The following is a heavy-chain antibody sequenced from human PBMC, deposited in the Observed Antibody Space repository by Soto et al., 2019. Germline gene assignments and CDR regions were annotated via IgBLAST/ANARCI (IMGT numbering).Heavy chain of an antibody. D-gene: IGHD6-6*01. V-gene: IGHV3-9*01. Sequence: PXGSLRLSCAASGVTLDDYAMHWVRQAPGKGLEWVSGISWNSGSIGYADSVKGRFTISRDNAKNSLYLQMNSLRAEDTALYYCAKADSYSSSFGMDVWGQGTTVTVSS. CDR2: ISWNSGSI. CDR3: AKADSYSSSFGMDV. CDR1: GVTLDDYA. J-gene: IGHJ6*02.